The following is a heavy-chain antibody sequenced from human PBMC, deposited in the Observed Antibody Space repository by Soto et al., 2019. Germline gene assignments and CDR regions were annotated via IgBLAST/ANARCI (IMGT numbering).Heavy chain of an antibody. CDR2: LNSDGSFT. D-gene: IGHD4-17*01. CDR1: GFTFNTYW. V-gene: IGHV3-74*01. CDR3: TRGIYDYGDYAGFDF. Sequence: EVQLVESGGGLVQPGGSLRLSCAASGFTFNTYWMQWVRQGPGKGPEWVSRLNSDGSFTSYADSVKGRFTVSRDNAKNTVYLQMNSLRAEDTAVYYCTRGIYDYGDYAGFDFWGQGTLVTVSS. J-gene: IGHJ4*02.